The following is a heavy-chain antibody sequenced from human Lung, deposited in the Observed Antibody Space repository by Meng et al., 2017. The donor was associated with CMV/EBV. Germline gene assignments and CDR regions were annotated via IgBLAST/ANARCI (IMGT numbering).Heavy chain of an antibody. CDR3: AKEGRAISGYYRGFDY. D-gene: IGHD3-22*01. CDR1: GFTFDDYA. CDR2: ISWNSGSI. J-gene: IGHJ4*02. Sequence: SMKISCAAAGFTFDDYAMHWVRQAPGKGLEWVSGISWNSGSIGYADFVKGRFTISRDNSKNSLYLQMNSLKAEDTALYYCAKEGRAISGYYRGFDYWGQGTLVXVSS. V-gene: IGHV3-9*01.